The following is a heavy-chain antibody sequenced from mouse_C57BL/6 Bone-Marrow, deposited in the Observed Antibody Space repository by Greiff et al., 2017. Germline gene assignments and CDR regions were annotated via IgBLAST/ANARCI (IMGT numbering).Heavy chain of an antibody. V-gene: IGHV5-6*01. CDR2: ISSGGSYT. CDR1: GFTFSSYG. D-gene: IGHD2-3*01. J-gene: IGHJ3*01. Sequence: EVQLQESGGDLVKPGGSLKLSCAASGFTFSSYGMSWVSQTPDKRLEWVATISSGGSYTYYPDSVKGRFTISSDNAKNTLYRQMSSLKSEYTSMYYGAGHGDVYPFAYWGQGTLVTVSA. CDR3: AGHGDVYPFAY.